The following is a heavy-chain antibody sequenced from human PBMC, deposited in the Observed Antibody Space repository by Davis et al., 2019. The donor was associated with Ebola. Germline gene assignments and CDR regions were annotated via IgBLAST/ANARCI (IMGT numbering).Heavy chain of an antibody. CDR3: ARDAFSLSRYDTEDH. CDR2: MYDQST. Sequence: SLKTSCAASGFIVSNNHMSSVRHAPGKGPGWVSVMYDQSTAYADSVKGRFTISRDNARDSLYLQMDSLRVEDTAIYYCARDAFSLSRYDTEDHWGQGTLVTVSS. CDR1: GFIVSNNH. J-gene: IGHJ4*02. D-gene: IGHD3-9*01. V-gene: IGHV3-66*01.